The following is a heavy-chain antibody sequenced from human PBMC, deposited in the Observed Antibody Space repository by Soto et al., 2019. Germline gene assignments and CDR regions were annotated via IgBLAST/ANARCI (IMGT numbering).Heavy chain of an antibody. V-gene: IGHV3-53*01. Sequence: GGSLRLSCAASGFTVSSNYMSWVRQAPGKGLEWVSVIYSGGSTYYADSVKGRFTISRDNSKNTLYLQMNSLRAEDTAVYYCAREMSGWYGYFQHWGQGTLVTVSS. J-gene: IGHJ1*01. D-gene: IGHD6-19*01. CDR3: AREMSGWYGYFQH. CDR2: IYSGGST. CDR1: GFTVSSNY.